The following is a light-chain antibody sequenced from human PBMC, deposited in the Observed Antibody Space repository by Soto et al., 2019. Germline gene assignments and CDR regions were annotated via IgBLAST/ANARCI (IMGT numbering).Light chain of an antibody. CDR1: QSVNTN. V-gene: IGKV3-15*01. Sequence: EIVMTQSPATLSVSPGERATLSCRASQSVNTNLAWYQQKPGQAPRLLIYGASTRAPGIPARFSGSGSGTEFSLTVSSLQSEDFAVYYCQHFRAFGQGTRLEIK. CDR2: GAS. CDR3: QHFRA. J-gene: IGKJ5*01.